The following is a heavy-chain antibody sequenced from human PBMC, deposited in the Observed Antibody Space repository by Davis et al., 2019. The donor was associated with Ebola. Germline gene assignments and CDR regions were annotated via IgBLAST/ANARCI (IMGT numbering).Heavy chain of an antibody. D-gene: IGHD1-7*01. J-gene: IGHJ6*02. CDR3: ARAARYNWNYGMVYYGMDV. Sequence: GESLKISCAASGFTFSSYSMNWVRQAPGKGLEWVSSISSSSSYIYYADSVKGRFTISRDNAKNSLYLQMNSLRAEDTAVYYCARAARYNWNYGMVYYGMDVWGQGTTVTVSS. V-gene: IGHV3-21*01. CDR2: ISSSSSYI. CDR1: GFTFSSYS.